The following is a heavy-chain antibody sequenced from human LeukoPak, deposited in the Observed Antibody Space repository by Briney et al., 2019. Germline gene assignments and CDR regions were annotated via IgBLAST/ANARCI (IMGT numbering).Heavy chain of an antibody. J-gene: IGHJ5*02. CDR3: ARQGIRYGSESYYMRGWFDP. CDR1: GGSFSGYY. CDR2: INHSGNS. D-gene: IGHD3-10*01. V-gene: IGHV4-34*01. Sequence: SETLSLTCAVYGGSFSGYYWSWIRQPPGKGLEWIGEINHSGNSNYNPSLKSRVTISVYTSKNQFSLKLSSVTAAATAIYYCARQGIRYGSESYYMRGWFDPWGQGTLVTVSS.